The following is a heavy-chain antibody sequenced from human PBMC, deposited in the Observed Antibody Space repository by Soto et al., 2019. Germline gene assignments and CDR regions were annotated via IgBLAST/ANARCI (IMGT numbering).Heavy chain of an antibody. J-gene: IGHJ5*02. CDR3: VRIRYQLPSSVLWLDP. D-gene: IGHD3-16*01. CDR2: INHVGGT. V-gene: IGHV4-34*01. CDR1: GGFLSESY. Sequence: SSETLSLTCAVYGGFLSESYWTWIRQPPGKGLEWIGEINHVGGTNYNPSLKSRVTMSVDTSQNQFSLRLISVTAADTAMYFCVRIRYQLPSSVLWLDPWGQGTPVTVSS.